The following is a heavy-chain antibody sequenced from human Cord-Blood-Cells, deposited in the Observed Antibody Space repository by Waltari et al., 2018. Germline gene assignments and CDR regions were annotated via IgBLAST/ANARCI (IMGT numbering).Heavy chain of an antibody. V-gene: IGHV3-7*01. D-gene: IGHD2-8*01. J-gene: IGHJ3*02. CDR3: ASTNDAFDI. CDR1: GFTFGRYW. CDR2: IKQDGSEK. Sequence: EVQLVESGGGWVQPGGSLRLFCAASGFTFGRYWMRWVRQAPGKGLEWVDNIKQDGSEKYYVDSVKGRFTISRDNAKNSLYLQMNSLRAEDTAVYYCASTNDAFDIWGQGTMVTVSS.